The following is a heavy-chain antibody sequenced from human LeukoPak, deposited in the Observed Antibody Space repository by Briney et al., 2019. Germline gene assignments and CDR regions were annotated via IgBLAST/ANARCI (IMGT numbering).Heavy chain of an antibody. J-gene: IGHJ4*02. CDR3: ARESAAGRTPFDY. CDR1: GFTFSSYS. CDR2: ISSSSSTI. V-gene: IGHV3-48*01. Sequence: GGSLRLSCAASGFTFSSYSMNWVRQAPGKGLEWVSYISSSSSTIHYADSVKGRFTISRDNAKNSLYLQMNSLRAEDTAVYYCARESAAGRTPFDYWGQGTLVTVSS. D-gene: IGHD6-13*01.